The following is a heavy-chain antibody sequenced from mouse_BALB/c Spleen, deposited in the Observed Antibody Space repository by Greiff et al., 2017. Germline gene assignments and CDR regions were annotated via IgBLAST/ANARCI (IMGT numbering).Heavy chain of an antibody. V-gene: IGHV2-9*02. D-gene: IGHD1-1*01. CDR3: ARENYGSSYGAY. CDR1: GFSLTSYG. CDR2: IWAGGST. Sequence: VQLQQSGPGLVAPSQSLSITCTVSGFSLTSYGVHWVRQPPGKGLEWLGVIWAGGSTNYNSALMSRLSISKDNSKSQVFLKMNSLQTDDTAMYYCARENYGSSYGAYWGQGTLVTVSA. J-gene: IGHJ3*01.